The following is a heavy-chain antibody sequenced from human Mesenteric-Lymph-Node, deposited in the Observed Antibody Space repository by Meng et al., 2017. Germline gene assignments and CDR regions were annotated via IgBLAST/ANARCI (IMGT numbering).Heavy chain of an antibody. V-gene: IGHV3-33*01. CDR3: TGNSHIYGFDY. Sequence: QVHLVESGGGVVQPWSSLRLSCAASGFTFSSLGMHWVRQAPGKGLEWVAVIWSDGNTKYYADSVKDRFTISRDNSKSTLYLQMNSLRAEDTAVYYCTGNSHIYGFDYWGPGTLVTVS. CDR2: IWSDGNTK. D-gene: IGHD5-18*01. J-gene: IGHJ4*02. CDR1: GFTFSSLG.